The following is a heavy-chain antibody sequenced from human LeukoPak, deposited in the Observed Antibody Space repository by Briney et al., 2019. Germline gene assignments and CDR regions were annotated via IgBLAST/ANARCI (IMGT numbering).Heavy chain of an antibody. Sequence: QPGGSLRLSCAASGFTFSSYEMNWGRQAPGRGLEWVSYISSSGSTIYYADSVKGRFTISRDNAKNSLYLQMNSLRAEDTAVYYCASSAALYCGGDCYTNFDYWGQGTLVTVSS. CDR1: GFTFSSYE. J-gene: IGHJ4*02. V-gene: IGHV3-48*03. CDR3: ASSAALYCGGDCYTNFDY. D-gene: IGHD2-21*02. CDR2: ISSSGSTI.